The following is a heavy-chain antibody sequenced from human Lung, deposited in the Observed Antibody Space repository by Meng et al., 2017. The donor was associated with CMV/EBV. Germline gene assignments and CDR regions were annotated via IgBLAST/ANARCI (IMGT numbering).Heavy chain of an antibody. Sequence: FAVSGWFLSRNNWWSWVRQPPGKGLEWIGEIYHSGSTNYNPSLKSRVTISVDKSKNQFSLKLSSVTAADTAVYYCARDSGYQQGLDYWGQGTLVTVSS. CDR1: GWFLSRNNW. D-gene: IGHD6-13*01. CDR3: ARDSGYQQGLDY. J-gene: IGHJ4*02. V-gene: IGHV4-4*02. CDR2: IYHSGST.